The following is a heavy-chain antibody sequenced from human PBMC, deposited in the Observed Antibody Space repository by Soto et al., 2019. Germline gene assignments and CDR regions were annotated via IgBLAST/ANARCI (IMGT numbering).Heavy chain of an antibody. D-gene: IGHD2-21*02. CDR1: GFSLSTGGVG. CDR3: AHSRCGGDCLQSYSSLYYYGMDV. J-gene: IGHJ6*02. V-gene: IGHV2-5*02. CDR2: IYWDDDK. Sequence: QITLKESGPSLVKPTQTLTLTCTFSGFSLSTGGVGVGWIRQPPGKALEWLALIYWDDDKRYSPSLRSRLTVTKDNSKHQVVLTMTNMDPVDTATYYCAHSRCGGDCLQSYSSLYYYGMDVWGQGTTVTVSS.